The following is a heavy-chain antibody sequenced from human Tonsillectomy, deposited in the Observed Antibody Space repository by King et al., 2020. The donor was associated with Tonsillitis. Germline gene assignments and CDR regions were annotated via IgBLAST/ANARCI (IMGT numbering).Heavy chain of an antibody. D-gene: IGHD6-13*01. CDR2: ISGSGGGT. CDR1: GFTFSSYS. Sequence: VQLVESGGGLVQPGGSLRLSCAASGFTFSSYSMSWVLQGPGEGLEWGSGISGSGGGTYYANSVKGRVTRSRDSSKNTLHLQMNSLRAEDTAVYYCAKVIAAAGPFDYWGQGTLVTVSS. J-gene: IGHJ4*02. V-gene: IGHV3-23*04. CDR3: AKVIAAAGPFDY.